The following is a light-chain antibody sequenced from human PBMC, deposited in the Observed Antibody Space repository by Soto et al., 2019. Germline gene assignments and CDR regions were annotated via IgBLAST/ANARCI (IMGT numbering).Light chain of an antibody. CDR1: SSDVGGYNY. CDR3: SSYTSSSTVV. CDR2: EVS. J-gene: IGLJ2*01. Sequence: QSVLTQPDSVSGSPGQSITISCTGTSSDVGGYNYVSWYQQHPGKAPKLMIYEVSKRPSGVSNRFSGSKSGNTASLTISGLQAEDEGDYYCSSYTSSSTVVFGGGTKLTVL. V-gene: IGLV2-14*01.